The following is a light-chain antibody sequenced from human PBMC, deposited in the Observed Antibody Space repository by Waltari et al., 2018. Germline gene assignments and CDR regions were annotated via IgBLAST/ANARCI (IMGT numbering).Light chain of an antibody. CDR3: CSYAGSITFWV. CDR2: DVT. Sequence: QSALTQPRSVSGSPGQSVTISCTGTSSDVGGYNYVSWYQHHPGKAPKLIFYDVTKRPSGVPDRFSASKSDNTASLTISGLQAEDKADYYCCSYAGSITFWVFGGGTKLTVL. V-gene: IGLV2-11*01. CDR1: SSDVGGYNY. J-gene: IGLJ3*02.